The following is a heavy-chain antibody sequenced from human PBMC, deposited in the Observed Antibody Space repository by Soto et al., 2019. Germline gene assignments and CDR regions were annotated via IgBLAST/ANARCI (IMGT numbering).Heavy chain of an antibody. CDR2: ISGSGGST. Sequence: GGSLRLSCEVSGFTFSSYAMSWVRQAPGRGLEWVSSISGSGGSTYHADSVNGRFTIPRDNSKNTVFLQMNSLRAEDTAVYYCAKDSPYSASYKEDGFDIWGQGSLVTVSS. J-gene: IGHJ3*02. CDR3: AKDSPYSASYKEDGFDI. V-gene: IGHV3-23*01. CDR1: GFTFSSYA. D-gene: IGHD1-26*01.